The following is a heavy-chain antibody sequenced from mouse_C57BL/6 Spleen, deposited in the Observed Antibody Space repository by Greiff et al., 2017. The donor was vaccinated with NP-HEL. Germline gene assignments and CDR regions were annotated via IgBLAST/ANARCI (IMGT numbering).Heavy chain of an antibody. J-gene: IGHJ4*01. D-gene: IGHD2-3*01. CDR2: INYDGSST. V-gene: IGHV5-16*01. Sequence: EVQRVESEGGLVQPGSSMKLSCTASGFTFSDYYMAWVRQVPEKGLEWVANINYDGSSTYYLDSLKSRFIISRDNAKNILYLQMSSLKSEDTATYYCARSGYYGYYAMDYWGQGTSVTVSS. CDR3: ARSGYYGYYAMDY. CDR1: GFTFSDYY.